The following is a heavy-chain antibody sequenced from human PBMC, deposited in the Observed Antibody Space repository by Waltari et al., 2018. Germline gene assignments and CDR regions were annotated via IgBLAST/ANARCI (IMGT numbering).Heavy chain of an antibody. D-gene: IGHD1-26*01. CDR3: ARHLGGSRGMDV. CDR2: ISHYGST. V-gene: IGHV4-34*01. Sequence: QVQLQQWGAGLLKPSETLSLTCDVYGVSFSGDYWIWVRQSPGKGLEWIGEISHYGSTKCNPSLKSRGTISLHTSKNQFSLNLTSVTAADTAVYYCARHLGGSRGMDVWGKGTTVTVSS. J-gene: IGHJ6*04. CDR1: GVSFSGDY.